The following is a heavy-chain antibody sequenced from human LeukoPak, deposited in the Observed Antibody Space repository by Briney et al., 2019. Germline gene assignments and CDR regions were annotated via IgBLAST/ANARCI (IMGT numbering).Heavy chain of an antibody. J-gene: IGHJ4*02. D-gene: IGHD3-9*01. CDR3: ASSFDILTPIDY. CDR2: IRYDSSYI. Sequence: PGGSLRLSCAASGFTFSSYTMNWVRQAPGKGLEWVSSIRYDSSYIYYADSLKGRLTISRDNAKNSLYLQINSLRAEDTAVYYCASSFDILTPIDYWGQGTLVTVSS. V-gene: IGHV3-21*01. CDR1: GFTFSSYT.